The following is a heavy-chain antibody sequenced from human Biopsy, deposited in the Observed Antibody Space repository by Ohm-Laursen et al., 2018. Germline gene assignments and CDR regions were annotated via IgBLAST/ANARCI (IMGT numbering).Heavy chain of an antibody. J-gene: IGHJ4*02. CDR1: GFRFDDYA. CDR2: ISWSSGTI. V-gene: IGHV3-9*01. CDR3: VKSAYSSGFWEASDY. D-gene: IGHD6-19*01. Sequence: SLRLSCTASGFRFDDYAMQWVRQAPGKGLEWVSGISWSSGTIGYADSVKGRFTVSRDNAKNSLFPQMNSLRVEDTALYYCVKSAYSSGFWEASDYWGQGTLVTVSS.